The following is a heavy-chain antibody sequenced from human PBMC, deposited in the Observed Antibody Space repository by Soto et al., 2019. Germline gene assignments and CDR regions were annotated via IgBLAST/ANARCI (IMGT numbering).Heavy chain of an antibody. CDR3: AKEASRWKSRASFDL. CDR1: GVTFTTNA. Sequence: GWSLRLSCVASGVTFTTNAMDWVRQAPGKGLEWVSFISGDDGSGNYADSVKGRFTISRDNSKNTLYLQMNSLRAEDTAIYYCAKEASRWKSRASFDLWGRGTMVTVS. V-gene: IGHV3-23*01. CDR2: ISGDDGSG. J-gene: IGHJ3*01. D-gene: IGHD6-19*01.